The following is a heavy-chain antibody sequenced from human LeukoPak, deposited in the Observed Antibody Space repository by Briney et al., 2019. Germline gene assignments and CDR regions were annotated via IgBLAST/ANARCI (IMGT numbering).Heavy chain of an antibody. V-gene: IGHV3-74*01. CDR3: ARDQTDGDYVYNY. CDR1: GFTFSSYW. J-gene: IGHJ4*02. CDR2: INSDGSST. D-gene: IGHD4-17*01. Sequence: GGSLRLSCAASGFTFSSYWVHWVRQAPGKGLVWVSHINSDGSSTRYADSVKGRFTISRDNAKNTLYLQMNSLRAEDTAVYYCARDQTDGDYVYNYWGQRTLVTVSS.